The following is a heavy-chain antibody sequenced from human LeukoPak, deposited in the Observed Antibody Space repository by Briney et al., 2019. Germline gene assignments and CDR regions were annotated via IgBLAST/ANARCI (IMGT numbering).Heavy chain of an antibody. J-gene: IGHJ4*02. CDR1: GYTFTDYY. V-gene: IGHV1-2*02. D-gene: IGHD6-13*01. CDR3: ARGPDSSSWNFDY. CDR2: INPNNGGT. Sequence: GASVKVSCKASGYTFTDYYMHWVRQAPGQGLEWMGWINPNNGGTKCAQKFQGRVTMTRDTSISTAYMELNRLRSDDTAVYYCARGPDSSSWNFDYWGQGTLVTASS.